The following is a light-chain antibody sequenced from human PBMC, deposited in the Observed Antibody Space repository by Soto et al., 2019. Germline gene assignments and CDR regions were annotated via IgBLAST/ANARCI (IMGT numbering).Light chain of an antibody. CDR1: SGHSSYA. J-gene: IGLJ3*02. V-gene: IGLV4-69*01. CDR2: LNSDGSH. Sequence: QSVLTQSPSASASLGASVKLTCTLSSGHSSYAIAWHQQQPEKGTRYLMKLNSDGSHSKGDGIPDRVSGSSSGAERYLTISSLQSEDEADYYCQTWGTGPWVFGGGTKLTVL. CDR3: QTWGTGPWV.